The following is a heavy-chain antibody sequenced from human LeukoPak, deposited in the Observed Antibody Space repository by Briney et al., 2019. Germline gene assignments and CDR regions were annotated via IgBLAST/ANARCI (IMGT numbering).Heavy chain of an antibody. Sequence: VASVKVSCKASGYTFTGYYMHWVRQAPGQGLEWMGRINPNSGGTNYAQKFQGRVTMTRDTSISTAYMELSRLRSDDTAVYYCAILNFSDYGDYLVDYWGQGTLVTVSS. CDR3: AILNFSDYGDYLVDY. D-gene: IGHD4-17*01. CDR1: GYTFTGYY. CDR2: INPNSGGT. J-gene: IGHJ4*02. V-gene: IGHV1-2*06.